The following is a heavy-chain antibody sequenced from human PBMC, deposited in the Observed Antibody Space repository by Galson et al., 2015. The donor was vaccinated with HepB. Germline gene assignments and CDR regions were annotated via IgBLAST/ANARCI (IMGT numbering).Heavy chain of an antibody. CDR1: GYTFTSYA. Sequence: SVKVSCKASGYTFTSYAMNWVRQAPGQGLEWMGWINTNTGNPTYAQGFTGRFVFSLDTSVSTAYLQISSLKAEDTAVYYCAREYYDFWSGYRDYYYYMDVWGKGTTVTVSS. V-gene: IGHV7-4-1*02. D-gene: IGHD3-3*01. J-gene: IGHJ6*03. CDR2: INTNTGNP. CDR3: AREYYDFWSGYRDYYYYMDV.